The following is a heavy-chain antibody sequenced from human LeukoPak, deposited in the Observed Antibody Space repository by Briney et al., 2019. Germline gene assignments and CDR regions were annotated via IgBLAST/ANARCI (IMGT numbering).Heavy chain of an antibody. CDR3: ARDQEGFDY. Sequence: ASVKVSCKASGYTFTSNYIHWVRQAPGQGLEWMGMIYPRDGSTSYAQKFQGRVTVTRDTSTSTVHMELSGLRSEDTAVYYCARDQEGFDYWGQGTPVTVSS. CDR2: IYPRDGST. V-gene: IGHV1-46*01. J-gene: IGHJ4*02. CDR1: GYTFTSNY.